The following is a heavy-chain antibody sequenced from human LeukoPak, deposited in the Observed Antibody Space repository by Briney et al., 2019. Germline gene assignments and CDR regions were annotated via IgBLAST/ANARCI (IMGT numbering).Heavy chain of an antibody. CDR3: ARGGSSSWYVSGYFDY. V-gene: IGHV3-53*01. CDR1: GFTVSSNY. D-gene: IGHD6-13*01. Sequence: GGSLRLSCAASGFTVSSNYMSWVRQAPGKGLEWVSVIYSGGSTYYADSVKGRFTISRDNSKNTLYLQMNSLRAEDTAVNYCARGGSSSWYVSGYFDYWGQGTLVTVSS. CDR2: IYSGGST. J-gene: IGHJ4*02.